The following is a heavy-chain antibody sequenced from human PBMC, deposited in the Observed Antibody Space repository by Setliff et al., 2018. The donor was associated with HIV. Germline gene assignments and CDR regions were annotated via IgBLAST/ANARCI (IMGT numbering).Heavy chain of an antibody. J-gene: IGHJ4*01. CDR1: GFTFSSYA. CDR3: VRDKWASGFDF. CDR2: ITAGGTT. D-gene: IGHD1-26*01. Sequence: PGGSLRLSCAASGFTFSSYAMSWVRQAPGKGLEWVSIITAGGTTYYADSVKGRFTISRDNSKNTLSLQMDILRAEDTAIYYCVRDKWASGFDFWGHGTLVTVSS. V-gene: IGHV3-23*01.